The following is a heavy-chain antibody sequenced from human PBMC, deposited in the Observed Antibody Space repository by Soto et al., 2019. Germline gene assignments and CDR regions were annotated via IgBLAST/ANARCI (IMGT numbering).Heavy chain of an antibody. CDR2: ISGTGGST. J-gene: IGHJ4*02. V-gene: IGHV3-23*01. CDR3: AKDRGSGWARSSDF. CDR1: GFTFSSCS. Sequence: PGGSPRLSFAASGFTFSSCSMTWVRQAPGKGLEWVSVISGTGGSTYYTDSVKGRFTISRDNSKNTLYLQMNSLRAEDTAVYYCAKDRGSGWARSSDFWGQGTLVTVSS. D-gene: IGHD6-19*01.